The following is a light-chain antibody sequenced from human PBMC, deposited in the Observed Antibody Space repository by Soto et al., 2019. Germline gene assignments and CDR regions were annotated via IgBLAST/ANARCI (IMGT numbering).Light chain of an antibody. Sequence: DIVMTQSPDSLAVSLGERATINCKSSQSVLYSSNDKNYLAWYQQKPGQPPKLIIYWASTRESGVPDRFSGSGSGTDFTLTISSLQAEDVAVYYCQQYYTTPFTFGGGTKVEIK. CDR2: WAS. J-gene: IGKJ4*01. CDR3: QQYYTTPFT. CDR1: QSVLYSSNDKNY. V-gene: IGKV4-1*01.